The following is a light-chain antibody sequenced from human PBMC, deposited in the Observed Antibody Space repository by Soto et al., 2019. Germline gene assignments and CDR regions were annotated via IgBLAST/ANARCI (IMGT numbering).Light chain of an antibody. CDR1: QRVSSF. CDR3: QPRSSWPRT. J-gene: IGKJ1*01. V-gene: IGKV3-11*01. Sequence: EIVLTQSPATLSLSPGERATLSCRASQRVSSFLAWYQQKPGQAPMLLIYDASNRATGIPARFSGSGSGTDFTLTISSLEPDDFALYYCQPRSSWPRTFGQGTKVDIK. CDR2: DAS.